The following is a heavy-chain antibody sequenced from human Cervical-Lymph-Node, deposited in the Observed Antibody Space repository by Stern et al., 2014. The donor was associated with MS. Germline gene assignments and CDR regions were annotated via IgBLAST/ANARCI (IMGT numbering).Heavy chain of an antibody. CDR3: VRVYDSSWSGSYFDN. J-gene: IGHJ4*02. Sequence: EVQLVESGGGLVQPGGSLRLSCEASGFTFSDHYMDWVRQAPGKGLEWVGPTRNESNSYTTEYAASVKGRFTISRDDSKNSLYLQMNSLTTEDTAVYYCVRVYDSSWSGSYFDNWGQGTLVTVPS. V-gene: IGHV3-72*01. D-gene: IGHD6-13*01. CDR2: TRNESNSYTT. CDR1: GFTFSDHY.